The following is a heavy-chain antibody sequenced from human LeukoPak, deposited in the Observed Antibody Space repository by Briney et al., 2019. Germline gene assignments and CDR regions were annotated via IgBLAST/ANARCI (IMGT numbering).Heavy chain of an antibody. CDR1: GFTFSSYG. V-gene: IGHV3-30*03. D-gene: IGHD6-19*01. J-gene: IGHJ4*02. CDR3: VVAGTYDY. Sequence: SGGSLRLSCAASGFTFSSYGMHWVRQAPGKGLEWVAVISYDGSNKYYADSVKGRFTISRDNSKNTLYLQMNSLRAEDTAVYYCVVAGTYDYWGQGTLVTVSS. CDR2: ISYDGSNK.